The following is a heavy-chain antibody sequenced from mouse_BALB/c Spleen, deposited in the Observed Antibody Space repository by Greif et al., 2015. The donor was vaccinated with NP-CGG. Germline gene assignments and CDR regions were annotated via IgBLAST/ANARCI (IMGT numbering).Heavy chain of an antibody. V-gene: IGHV1-15*01. J-gene: IGHJ2*01. CDR1: GYTFTDYE. D-gene: IGHD2-1*01. CDR3: TRVYYGNYDY. Sequence: QVQLQQSGAELVRPGASVTLSCKASGYTFTDYEMHWVKQTPVHGLEWIGAIDPETGGTAYNQKFKGKATLTADKSSSTAYMELRSLTSEDSAVYYCTRVYYGNYDYWGQGTTLTVSS. CDR2: IDPETGGT.